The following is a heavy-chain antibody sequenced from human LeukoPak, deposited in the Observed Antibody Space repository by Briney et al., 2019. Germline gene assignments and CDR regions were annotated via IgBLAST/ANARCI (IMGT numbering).Heavy chain of an antibody. D-gene: IGHD3-10*01. CDR3: ARARSGPYGSGSLDAFDI. J-gene: IGHJ3*02. CDR2: ISAYNGNT. V-gene: IGHV1-18*01. Sequence: GASVKVSCKASGYTFTSYGISWVRQAPGQGLEWMGWISAYNGNTNYAQKLQGRVSMTTDTSTSTAYMELRSLRSEDTAVYYCARARSGPYGSGSLDAFDIWGQGTMVTVSS. CDR1: GYTFTSYG.